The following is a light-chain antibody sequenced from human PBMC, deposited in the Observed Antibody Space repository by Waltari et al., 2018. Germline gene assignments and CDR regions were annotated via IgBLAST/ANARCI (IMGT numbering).Light chain of an antibody. Sequence: EIVLTQSPATLSMSAGERATLSCRASESVGSKVTWYQQKRGQAPRILVYDASYGASGIPPRFSGSGSGTDFTLTISSLEPYDFAVYYCQQRSSWPITFGPGTKVDFK. CDR1: ESVGSK. V-gene: IGKV3-11*01. J-gene: IGKJ3*01. CDR3: QQRSSWPIT. CDR2: DAS.